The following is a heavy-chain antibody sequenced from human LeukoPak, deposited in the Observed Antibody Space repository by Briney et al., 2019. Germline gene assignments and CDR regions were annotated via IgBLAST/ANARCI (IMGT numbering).Heavy chain of an antibody. D-gene: IGHD2/OR15-2a*01. J-gene: IGHJ4*02. CDR3: VSFYETY. CDR2: ISIDGRTT. V-gene: IGHV3-74*01. CDR1: GFTFSNFW. Sequence: QPGGSLRLSCVASGFTFSNFWMHWVRQTPGKGLVWVSRISIDGRTTTYADSVKGRFTISRDNAKNTVYLQMNSLRAEDTAVYYCVSFYETYWGRGTLVTVSS.